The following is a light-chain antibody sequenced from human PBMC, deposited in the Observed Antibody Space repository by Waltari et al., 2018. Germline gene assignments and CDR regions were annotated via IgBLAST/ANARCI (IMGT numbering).Light chain of an antibody. J-gene: IGKJ1*01. CDR2: GAS. CDR1: QSVSSTY. Sequence: EIVLTQSPGTLSLSPGDRATLSCRASQSVSSTYLAWYQQKPGQAPGLLIYGASSRATCIPDRVSGSGAGTDFTLTISRLEPEDFAVYYCQHYSSSSWTFGQGTKVEIK. V-gene: IGKV3-20*01. CDR3: QHYSSSSWT.